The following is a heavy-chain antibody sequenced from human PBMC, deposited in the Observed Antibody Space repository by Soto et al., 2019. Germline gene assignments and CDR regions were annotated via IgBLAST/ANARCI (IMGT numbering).Heavy chain of an antibody. J-gene: IGHJ4*02. CDR3: ASPSSGYYSYFDY. V-gene: IGHV1-69*13. CDR2: IIPIFGTA. CDR1: GGTFSSYA. D-gene: IGHD3-22*01. Sequence: SVKVSCKASGGTFSSYAISWVRQAPGQGLEWMGGIIPIFGTANYAQKFQGRVTITADESTSTAYMELSSLRSEDTALYYCASPSSGYYSYFDYWGKGTLVTVP.